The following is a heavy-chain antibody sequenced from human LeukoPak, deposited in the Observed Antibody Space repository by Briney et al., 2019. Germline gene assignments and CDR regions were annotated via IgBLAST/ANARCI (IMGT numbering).Heavy chain of an antibody. Sequence: SETLSLTCAVYGGSFSGYYWSWIRQPPGKGLEWIGEINHSGSTNYNPSLKSRVTISVDTSKNQFSLKLSSVTAADTAVYYCARDFGLSGNAFDIWGQGTMVTVSS. CDR3: ARDFGLSGNAFDI. CDR2: INHSGST. J-gene: IGHJ3*02. CDR1: GGSFSGYY. D-gene: IGHD3-16*01. V-gene: IGHV4-34*01.